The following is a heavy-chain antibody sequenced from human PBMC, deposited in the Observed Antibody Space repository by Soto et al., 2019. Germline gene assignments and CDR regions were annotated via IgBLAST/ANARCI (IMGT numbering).Heavy chain of an antibody. J-gene: IGHJ6*02. D-gene: IGHD3-10*01. CDR3: TTRPASLWFGELGLVDV. Sequence: EVQLVESGGGLVKPGGSLRLSCAASGFTFSNAWMSWVRQAPGKGLEWVGRIKSKTDGGTTDYAAPVKGRFTISRDDSKNTLYLQRNSLKTEDTAVYYCTTRPASLWFGELGLVDVWGQGTTVTVSS. V-gene: IGHV3-15*01. CDR2: IKSKTDGGTT. CDR1: GFTFSNAW.